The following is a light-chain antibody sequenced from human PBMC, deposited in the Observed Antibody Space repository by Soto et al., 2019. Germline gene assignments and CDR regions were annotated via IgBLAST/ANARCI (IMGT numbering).Light chain of an antibody. V-gene: IGKV1-39*01. CDR3: QQSYSTFST. CDR1: QSISSY. J-gene: IGKJ2*01. CDR2: AAS. Sequence: DIQMTQSPSSLSASVGDRVTITCRASQSISSYLNWYQQKPGKAPKLLIYAASSLQSGVPSRFSGSGSGTDFPLTISSLQPEDFATYYCQQSYSTFSTFGQGTKLEIK.